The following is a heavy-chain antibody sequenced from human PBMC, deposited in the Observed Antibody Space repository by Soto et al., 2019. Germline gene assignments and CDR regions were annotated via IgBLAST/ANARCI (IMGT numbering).Heavy chain of an antibody. D-gene: IGHD6-19*01. CDR3: AKYGGSGLTNLIAY. J-gene: IGHJ4*02. CDR2: ISGSGGST. CDR1: GFTFSSYA. V-gene: IGHV3-23*01. Sequence: EVQLLESGGGLVQPGGSLRLSCAASGFTFSSYAMSWVRQAPGKGLEWVSAISGSGGSTYYADSVKGRFTISRDNSKNTVYLQMNSLMAEDRAVEYCAKYGGSGLTNLIAYWGQGTLVTVSS.